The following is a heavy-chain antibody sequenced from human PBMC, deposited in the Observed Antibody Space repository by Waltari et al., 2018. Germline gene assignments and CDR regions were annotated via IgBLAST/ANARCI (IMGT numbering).Heavy chain of an antibody. CDR1: GGSISGYY. CDR2: IYYSGSI. Sequence: QVQLQESGPGLVKPSETLSLTCPVSGGSISGYYWSWIRQPQGKGLEWIGYIYYSGSIKYNPSLKSRVTISLDTPKNQFSLKLSSVTAADTAVYYCARFIRLQLDWFDPWGQGALVTVSS. D-gene: IGHD4-4*01. J-gene: IGHJ5*02. CDR3: ARFIRLQLDWFDP. V-gene: IGHV4-59*08.